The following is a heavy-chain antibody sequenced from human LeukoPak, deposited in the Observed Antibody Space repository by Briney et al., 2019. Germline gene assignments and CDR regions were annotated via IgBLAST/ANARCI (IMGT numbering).Heavy chain of an antibody. V-gene: IGHV1-18*01. CDR3: ARDFFHGHCAGLSCFLLDY. CDR2: ISANNGDT. J-gene: IGHJ4*02. D-gene: IGHD2-15*01. CDR1: GYTFTRYG. Sequence: GASVMVSCKASGYTFTRYGISWVRQAPGQGLEWTGWISANNGDTNSAQKFQDRVTMTTDTSTSTAYMELRSLRSDDTAVYYCARDFFHGHCAGLSCFLLDYWGQGSLVTVSS.